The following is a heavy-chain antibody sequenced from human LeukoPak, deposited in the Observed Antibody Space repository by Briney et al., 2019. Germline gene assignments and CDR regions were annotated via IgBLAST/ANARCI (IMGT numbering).Heavy chain of an antibody. J-gene: IGHJ4*02. Sequence: SETLSLTCAVYGGSFSGYYWRWIRQPPGKGLEWIGEINHSGSTNYNPSLKSRVTISVDTSKNQFSLKLSSVTAADTAVYYCARGGLTVKAAPNDYWGQGTLVTVSS. V-gene: IGHV4-34*01. CDR3: ARGGLTVKAAPNDY. CDR1: GGSFSGYY. D-gene: IGHD3-22*01. CDR2: INHSGST.